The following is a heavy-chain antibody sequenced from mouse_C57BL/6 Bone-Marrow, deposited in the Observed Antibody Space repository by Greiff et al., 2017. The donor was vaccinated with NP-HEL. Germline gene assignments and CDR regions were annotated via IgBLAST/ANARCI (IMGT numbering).Heavy chain of an antibody. CDR2: INPSSGYT. J-gene: IGHJ2*01. Sequence: GKRQQSGEEWERQGVSVRLSCKASGYTFTSYTMHWVKQRPGQGLEWIGYINPSSGYTKYNQKFKDKATLTADKSSSTAYMQLSSLTSEDSAVYYCARGGTTVVFDYWGQGTTLTVSS. CDR3: ARGGTTVVFDY. V-gene: IGHV1-4*01. CDR1: GYTFTSYT. D-gene: IGHD1-1*01.